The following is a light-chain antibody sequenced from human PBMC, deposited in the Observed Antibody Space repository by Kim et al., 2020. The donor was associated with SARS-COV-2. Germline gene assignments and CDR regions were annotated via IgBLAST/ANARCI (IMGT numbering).Light chain of an antibody. J-gene: IGLJ1*01. V-gene: IGLV1-40*01. CDR1: SSNVRAGYD. CDR3: QSYDPSLSNPYV. CDR2: GNT. Sequence: ITISCTWSSSNVRAGYDVHWYQQLPGEAPKLLISGNTHRPSGIPDRFSASKSGSSASLAIDGLQVEDEADYFCQSYDPSLSNPYVFGTGTKVTVL.